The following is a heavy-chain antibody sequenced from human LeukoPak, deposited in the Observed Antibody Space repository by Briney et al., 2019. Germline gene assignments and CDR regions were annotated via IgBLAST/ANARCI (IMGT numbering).Heavy chain of an antibody. Sequence: GESLKISCKGSGYRFANYWIGWVRQMPGKGLEWMGTIYPGDSDTRYSPSFQGQVTISADKSISTAYLQWSSLQASDTAMYYCARHVGSSDVDFWGQGTLVTVSS. CDR1: GYRFANYW. CDR3: ARHVGSSDVDF. D-gene: IGHD6-13*01. V-gene: IGHV5-51*01. CDR2: IYPGDSDT. J-gene: IGHJ4*02.